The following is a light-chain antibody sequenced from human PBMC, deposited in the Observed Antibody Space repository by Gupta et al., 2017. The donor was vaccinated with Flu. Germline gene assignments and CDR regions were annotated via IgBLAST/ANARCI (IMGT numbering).Light chain of an antibody. CDR2: CAS. CDR1: ETINTN. J-gene: IGKJ2*01. Sequence: SSLSAAVGDKVTSTCRASETINTNLICYQQNAGRAPKLLIYCASTVQSGVPSRFSGSGYGTYCTRTISSLKTEDFATYYCKKRDGSPPDTFGQGTRVEIK. CDR3: KKRDGSPPDT. V-gene: IGKV1-39*01.